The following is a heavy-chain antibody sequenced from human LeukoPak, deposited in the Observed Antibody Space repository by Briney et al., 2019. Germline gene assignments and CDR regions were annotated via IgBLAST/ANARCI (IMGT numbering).Heavy chain of an antibody. V-gene: IGHV3-33*01. J-gene: IGHJ6*04. CDR3: AGQATIRGSRYYYGMDV. D-gene: IGHD3-16*01. Sequence: GGSLRLSCAASGFTFSSYGMHWVRQAPGKGLDWVAVIWYDGSNKYYADSVKGRFTISRDNSKNTLYLQMNSLRAEDTAVYYCAGQATIRGSRYYYGMDVWGKGTTVTVSS. CDR2: IWYDGSNK. CDR1: GFTFSSYG.